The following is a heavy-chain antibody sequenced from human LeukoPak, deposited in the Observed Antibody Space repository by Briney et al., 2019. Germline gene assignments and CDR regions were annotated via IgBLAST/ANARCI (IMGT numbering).Heavy chain of an antibody. D-gene: IGHD3-10*01. J-gene: IGHJ4*02. CDR3: AKDSNYYGSGSNDY. CDR1: EFTFSSYA. CDR2: ISGSGGST. V-gene: IGHV3-23*01. Sequence: TGGSLRLSCAASEFTFSSYAMSWVRQAPGKGLEWVSAISGSGGSTYYADSVEGRFTISRDNSKNTLYLQMNSLRAEDTAVYYCAKDSNYYGSGSNDYWGQGTLVTVSS.